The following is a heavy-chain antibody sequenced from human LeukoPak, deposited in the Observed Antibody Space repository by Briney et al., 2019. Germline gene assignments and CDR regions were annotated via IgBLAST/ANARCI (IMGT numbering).Heavy chain of an antibody. CDR3: AKDRGIAVAGSFDY. Sequence: PGGSLRLSCAASGFTFSTSAMSWVRQAPGKGLEWVSAIGGSDGSTYYADSVKGRFTISRDNSKNTLYLQMNSLRAEDTAVYYCAKDRGIAVAGSFDYWGQGTLVTVSS. D-gene: IGHD6-19*01. V-gene: IGHV3-23*01. J-gene: IGHJ4*02. CDR1: GFTFSTSA. CDR2: IGGSDGST.